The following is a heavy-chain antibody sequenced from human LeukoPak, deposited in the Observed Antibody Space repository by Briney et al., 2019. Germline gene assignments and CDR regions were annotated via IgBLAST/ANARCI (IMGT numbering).Heavy chain of an antibody. V-gene: IGHV3-23*01. CDR1: GFTFNTYG. J-gene: IGHJ6*03. CDR2: ISDSGFST. Sequence: GGSLRLSCEASGFTFNTYGLSWVRQAPGKGLEWVSAISDSGFSTYYADSVKGRFTISRDNSKNTLYLQMNSLRADDTAVYYCAREWYSESYYYYYYMDVWGKGTTVTVSS. D-gene: IGHD1-26*01. CDR3: AREWYSESYYYYYYMDV.